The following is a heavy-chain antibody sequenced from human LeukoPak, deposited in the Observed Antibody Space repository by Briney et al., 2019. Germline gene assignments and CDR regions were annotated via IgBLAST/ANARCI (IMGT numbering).Heavy chain of an antibody. CDR3: ARADAIDYYDSSGHISPSRPNYFDY. J-gene: IGHJ4*02. D-gene: IGHD3-22*01. CDR1: GGSFSGYY. CDR2: INHSGST. Sequence: PSETLSLTCAVYGGSFSGYYWSWIRQPPGKGLEWIGEINHSGSTNYNPSLKSRVTISVDTSKNQLSLKLSSVTAADTAVYYCARADAIDYYDSSGHISPSRPNYFDYWGQGTLVTASS. V-gene: IGHV4-34*01.